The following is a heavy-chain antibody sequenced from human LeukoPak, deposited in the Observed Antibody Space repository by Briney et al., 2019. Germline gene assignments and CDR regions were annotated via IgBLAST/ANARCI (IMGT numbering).Heavy chain of an antibody. CDR3: ARSELGYNYHYMDV. CDR1: GFTLCSYS. J-gene: IGHJ6*03. CDR2: ISSSSIYI. V-gene: IGHV3-21*01. D-gene: IGHD7-27*01. Sequence: GGSLRPSCAASGFTLCSYSMKWVRQAPGKGLEWVSSISSSSIYIYYADSVKGRFTISRDNAKNSLYLQMNSLRAEDTAVYYCARSELGYNYHYMDVWGKGTTVTVSS.